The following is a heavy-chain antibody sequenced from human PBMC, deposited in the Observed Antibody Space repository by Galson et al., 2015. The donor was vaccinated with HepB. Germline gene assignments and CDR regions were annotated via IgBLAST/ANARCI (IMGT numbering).Heavy chain of an antibody. V-gene: IGHV5-51*01. D-gene: IGHD4-23*01. J-gene: IGHJ3*02. CDR3: ARRNGVNSNGAFDI. CDR2: IYPSDSDT. CDR1: GYSFISYW. Sequence: QSGAEVKKPGESLKISCKGSGYSFISYWIGWVRQMPGKGLEWMGVIYPSDSDTRYSPSFQGQVTISADKSISTAYLQWSSLMASDTAMHYCARRNGVNSNGAFDIWGQGTMVTVSS.